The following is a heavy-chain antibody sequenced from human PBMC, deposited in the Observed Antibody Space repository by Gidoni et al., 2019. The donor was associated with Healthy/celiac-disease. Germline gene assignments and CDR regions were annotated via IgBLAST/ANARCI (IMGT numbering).Heavy chain of an antibody. CDR3: AKFQTAYGGYGSY. J-gene: IGHJ4*02. Sequence: EVQLLESGGGLVPPGGSLRLSCAASGFTFSSYAMSWVRQAPGKGLEWVSAISGSGGSTYYADSVKGRFTISRDNSKNTLYLQMSSRRAEDTAVYYCAKFQTAYGGYGSYWGQGTLVTVSS. CDR1: GFTFSSYA. CDR2: ISGSGGST. V-gene: IGHV3-23*01. D-gene: IGHD5-12*01.